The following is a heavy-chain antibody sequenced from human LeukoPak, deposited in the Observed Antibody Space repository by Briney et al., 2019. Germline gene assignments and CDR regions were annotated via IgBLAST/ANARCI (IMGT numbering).Heavy chain of an antibody. D-gene: IGHD6-6*01. Sequence: ASVKVSCKASGYTFSSYGMSWVRQAPGQGLEWMGWICAYGGNTNYAQKLQGRVTMTTDTSTSTAYMELSRLRADDTAVYYCARSAFKSSTSSWVWSPNWFDPWGQGTLVTVSS. J-gene: IGHJ5*02. CDR3: ARSAFKSSTSSWVWSPNWFDP. CDR2: ICAYGGNT. CDR1: GYTFSSYG. V-gene: IGHV1-18*01.